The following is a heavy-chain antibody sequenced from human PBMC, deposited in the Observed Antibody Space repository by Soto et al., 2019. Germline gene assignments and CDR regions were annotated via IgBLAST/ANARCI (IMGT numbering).Heavy chain of an antibody. Sequence: PSEILSLTCSVADGYIISFYWSWIRQPPGKGLEWIGYIYYSGSTNYNPSLKSRVTISVDTSKNQFSLKLSSVTAADTAVYYCARTSRFDCWGQGILVTVSS. CDR2: IYYSGST. V-gene: IGHV4-59*12. D-gene: IGHD6-6*01. J-gene: IGHJ4*02. CDR1: DGYIISFY. CDR3: ARTSRFDC.